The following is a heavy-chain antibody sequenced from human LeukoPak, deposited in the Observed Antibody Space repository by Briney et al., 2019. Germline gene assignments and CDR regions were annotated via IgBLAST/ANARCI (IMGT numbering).Heavy chain of an antibody. CDR2: IKSKTDGGTT. J-gene: IGHJ5*02. CDR1: GFTFSNAW. D-gene: IGHD1-26*01. CDR3: TTGIYSGSPLCFDP. V-gene: IGHV3-15*01. Sequence: SGGSLRLSCAASGFTFSNAWMSWVRQAPGKGLEWVGRIKSKTDGGTTDYAAPVKGRFTISRDDSKNTLYLQMNSLKTEDTAVYYCTTGIYSGSPLCFDPWGQGTLVTVSS.